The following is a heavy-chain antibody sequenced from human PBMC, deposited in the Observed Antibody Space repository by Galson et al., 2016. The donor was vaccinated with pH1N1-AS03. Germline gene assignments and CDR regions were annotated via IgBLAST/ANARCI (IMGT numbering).Heavy chain of an antibody. Sequence: SVKVSCKASGYTFTKFLLSWVRQAPGQGLEWMGRITPVFDTTNYAQKFQDRVSITADKSTSTAYMELSSLRSEDTAVYYCARAGTLLHYFDYWGQGTLVTVSS. D-gene: IGHD2/OR15-2a*01. CDR2: ITPVFDTT. CDR3: ARAGTLLHYFDY. V-gene: IGHV1-69*06. CDR1: GYTFTKFL. J-gene: IGHJ4*02.